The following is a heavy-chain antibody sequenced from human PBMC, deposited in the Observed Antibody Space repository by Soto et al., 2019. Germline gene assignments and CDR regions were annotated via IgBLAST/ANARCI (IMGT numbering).Heavy chain of an antibody. V-gene: IGHV3-33*01. CDR2: IWYDGSNK. CDR1: GFTFSSYG. Sequence: QVQLVESGGGVVQPGRCLRLSCAASGFTFSSYGMHWVRQAPGKGLDWVAVIWYDGSNKYYADSVKGRFTISRDNSKNTLYLQMNSLRAEDTAVYYCPRGRRGNWFDPWGQGTLVTVSS. J-gene: IGHJ5*02. CDR3: PRGRRGNWFDP.